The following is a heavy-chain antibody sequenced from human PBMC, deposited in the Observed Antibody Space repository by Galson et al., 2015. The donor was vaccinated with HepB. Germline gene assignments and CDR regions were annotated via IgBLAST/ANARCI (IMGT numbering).Heavy chain of an antibody. CDR1: GYSFTSYW. Sequence: QSGAEVKKPGESLRISCKGSGYSFTSYWISRVRQMPGRGLEWMGRIDPSDSYTNYSPSFQGHVTISADKSISTAYLQWSSLKASDTAMYYCASHRGDSSGWLGEDYWGQGTLVTVSS. CDR2: IDPSDSYT. D-gene: IGHD6-19*01. CDR3: ASHRGDSSGWLGEDY. V-gene: IGHV5-10-1*01. J-gene: IGHJ4*02.